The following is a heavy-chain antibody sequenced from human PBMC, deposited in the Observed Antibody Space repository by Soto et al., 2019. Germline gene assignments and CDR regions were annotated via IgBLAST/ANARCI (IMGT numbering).Heavy chain of an antibody. CDR3: ARATGALRSRNCDY. V-gene: IGHV4-31*03. CDR1: GGSISTVGHY. CDR2: IYHTGST. J-gene: IGHJ4*02. D-gene: IGHD7-27*01. Sequence: SETLSLTCSVSGGSISTVGHYWTWIRQPPGKGLEWIGSIYHTGSTYYSKSLRSRLTMSVDTSKSQFSLRLSSVTAADTAVYYCARATGALRSRNCDYWGQGSLVTVSS.